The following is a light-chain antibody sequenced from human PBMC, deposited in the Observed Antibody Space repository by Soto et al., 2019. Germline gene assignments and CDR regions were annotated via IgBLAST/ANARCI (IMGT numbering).Light chain of an antibody. J-gene: IGLJ1*01. Sequence: QSVLTQPPSTSGTPGQRVTISCSGGSSNIGINTVNWYHQLPGTAPKLLIYSDNQRPSGVPDRFSGSKSGTSASLAISGLQSEDEADYYCAAWDDSLNGFVFGTGTKLTVL. CDR3: AAWDDSLNGFV. CDR1: SSNIGINT. CDR2: SDN. V-gene: IGLV1-44*01.